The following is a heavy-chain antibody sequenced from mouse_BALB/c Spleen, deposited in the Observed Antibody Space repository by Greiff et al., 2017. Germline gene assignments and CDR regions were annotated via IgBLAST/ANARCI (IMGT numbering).Heavy chain of an antibody. Sequence: DVMLVESGGGLVKPGGSLKLSCAASGFTFSSYAMSWVRQSPEKRLEWVAEISSGGSYTYYPDTVTGRFTISRDNAKNTLYLEMSSLRSEDTAMYYCAREGGLRTMDYWGQGTSVTVSS. D-gene: IGHD2-4*01. CDR2: ISSGGSYT. V-gene: IGHV5-9-4*01. J-gene: IGHJ4*01. CDR3: AREGGLRTMDY. CDR1: GFTFSSYA.